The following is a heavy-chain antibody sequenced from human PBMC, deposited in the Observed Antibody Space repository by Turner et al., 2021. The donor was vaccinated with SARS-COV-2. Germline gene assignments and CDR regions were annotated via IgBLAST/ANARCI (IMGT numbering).Heavy chain of an antibody. CDR3: ARDLYYYGMDV. CDR1: GITVSSNY. CDR2: IYSGGST. Sequence: EVQLVESGGGLVQPGGSLRLACAASGITVSSNYMSWVRQAPGKVLEWVSVIYSGGSTYYADSVKGRFTISRDNSKNTLYLQMNSLRAEDTAVYYCARDLYYYGMDVWGQGTTVTVSS. V-gene: IGHV3-66*01. J-gene: IGHJ6*02.